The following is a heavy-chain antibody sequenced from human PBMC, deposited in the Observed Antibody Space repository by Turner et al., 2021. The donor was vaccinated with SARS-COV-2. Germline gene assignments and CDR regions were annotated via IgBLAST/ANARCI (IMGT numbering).Heavy chain of an antibody. J-gene: IGHJ4*02. CDR3: ARSGDSWPHDF. D-gene: IGHD6-13*01. Sequence: QVLLRESGPGLVRPSETLSLNCNVNYIGSYFWSWIRQRPGKTREWIAYIDHSGDTSYNPSLKSRVTISIDTSQNQISLKLRSVTAADTAVYFCARSGDSWPHDFWGPGTLVTVSS. V-gene: IGHV4-59*01. CDR1: YIGSYF. CDR2: IDHSGDT.